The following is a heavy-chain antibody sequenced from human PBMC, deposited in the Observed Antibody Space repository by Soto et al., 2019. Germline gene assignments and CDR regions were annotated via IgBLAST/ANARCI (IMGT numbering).Heavy chain of an antibody. D-gene: IGHD3-16*01. J-gene: IGHJ4*02. V-gene: IGHV4-39*01. CDR2: IYYSGSA. CDR3: ASKNGGDYFEY. Sequence: SETLSLTCTVSGGSITSSSYYWGWIRQPPGQGLEWIGSIYYSGSAYYNPSLKSRVIISVDTSRNQLSLKLSSVTAADTAVYYCASKNGGDYFEYWGQGTQVTVSS. CDR1: GGSITSSSYY.